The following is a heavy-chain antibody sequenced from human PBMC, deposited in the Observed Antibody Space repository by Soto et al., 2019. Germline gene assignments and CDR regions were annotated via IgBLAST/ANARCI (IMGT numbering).Heavy chain of an antibody. D-gene: IGHD4-17*01. J-gene: IGHJ6*02. CDR3: VRQGIDYLHGLVDV. V-gene: IGHV4-59*08. Sequence: QVQLQQSGPRLVKPSETLSLTCTVSSGPDRSHNWGWIRQPPGRGLEWIGYVYYTGDTAYNPSLRGRVTISADTSQTDDSLSLNSLTAADTAVYYCVRQGIDYLHGLVDVWGPGTTVSVSS. CDR1: SGPDRSHN. CDR2: VYYTGDT.